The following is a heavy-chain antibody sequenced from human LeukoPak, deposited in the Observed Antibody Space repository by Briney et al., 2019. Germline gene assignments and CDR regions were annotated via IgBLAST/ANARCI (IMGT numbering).Heavy chain of an antibody. V-gene: IGHV3-11*01. Sequence: PGGSLRLSCAASGFTFSDYYMNWIRQAPGKGLEWVSYISSGGTTIYYADSVKGRFTISRDNAKNSLYLQMNSLRAEDTAMYYCASPFGIYDDYNSWGQGTLVTVSS. CDR1: GFTFSDYY. J-gene: IGHJ4*02. D-gene: IGHD4-17*01. CDR3: ASPFGIYDDYNS. CDR2: ISSGGTTI.